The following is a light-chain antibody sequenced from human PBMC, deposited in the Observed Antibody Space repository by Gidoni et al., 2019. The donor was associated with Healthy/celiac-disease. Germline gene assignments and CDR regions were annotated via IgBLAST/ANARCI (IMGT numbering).Light chain of an antibody. J-gene: IGLJ2*01. V-gene: IGLV1-40*01. Sequence: QPVLTQPPSVSGAPGHRVTISCTGSSSNIGAGYHVHGYQQLPGTAPKLLIYGNSNRPSGVPDRFPGSKSGTSASLAITGLQAEDEADYYCQSYDSSLSGHVVFGGGTKLTVL. CDR1: SSNIGAGYH. CDR3: QSYDSSLSGHVV. CDR2: GNS.